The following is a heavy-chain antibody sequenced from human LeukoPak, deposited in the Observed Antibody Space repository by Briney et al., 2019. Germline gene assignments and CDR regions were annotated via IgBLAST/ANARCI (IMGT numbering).Heavy chain of an antibody. V-gene: IGHV3-48*04. Sequence: SGGSLRLSCAASGVTFSAYSMNWVRQAPGKGLEWVAYISANGYRALYADSVKGRFTISRDNAKNSVDLQMSSLRAEDSAVYFCVRDSAWAFDIWGQGTMVTVSS. CDR3: VRDSAWAFDI. CDR2: ISANGYRA. D-gene: IGHD3-10*01. CDR1: GVTFSAYS. J-gene: IGHJ3*02.